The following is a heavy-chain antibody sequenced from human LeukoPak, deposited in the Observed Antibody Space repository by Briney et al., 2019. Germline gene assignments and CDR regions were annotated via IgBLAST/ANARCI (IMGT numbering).Heavy chain of an antibody. D-gene: IGHD3-10*01. CDR3: ARPNELITMVRGVITNWFDP. J-gene: IGHJ5*02. V-gene: IGHV3-30-3*01. CDR1: GFTFSSYA. Sequence: PGRSLRLSCAASGFTFSSYAMHWVRQAPGKGLAWVAVISYDGSNKYYADSVKGRFTISRDNSKNTLYLQMNSLRAEDTAVYYCARPNELITMVRGVITNWFDPWGQGTLVTVSS. CDR2: ISYDGSNK.